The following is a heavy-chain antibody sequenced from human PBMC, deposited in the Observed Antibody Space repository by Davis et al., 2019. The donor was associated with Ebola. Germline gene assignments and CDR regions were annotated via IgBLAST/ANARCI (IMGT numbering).Heavy chain of an antibody. D-gene: IGHD1-7*01. CDR3: ARYHWNYAVAYNWFDP. V-gene: IGHV1-18*01. Sequence: ASVKVSCKAFGYSFISYGFSWVRQAPGQGLEWMGWISGYNGNTDYAQKLQGRVTITADKSTSTAYMELSSLRSEDTAVYYCARYHWNYAVAYNWFDPWGQGTLVTVSS. CDR2: ISGYNGNT. CDR1: GYSFISYG. J-gene: IGHJ5*02.